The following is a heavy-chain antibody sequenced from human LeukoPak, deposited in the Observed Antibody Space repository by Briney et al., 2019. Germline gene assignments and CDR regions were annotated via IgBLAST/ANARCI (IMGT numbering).Heavy chain of an antibody. J-gene: IGHJ4*02. CDR2: INWNGGST. V-gene: IGHV3-20*04. CDR1: GFTFDDYG. Sequence: SGGSLRLSCAASGFTFDDYGMSWVRQAPGKGLEWVSGINWNGGSTGYADSVKGRFTISRDNAKNSLYLQMNSLRAEDTALYYYARDLAPFSMVRGVMGDYWGQGTLVTVSS. CDR3: ARDLAPFSMVRGVMGDY. D-gene: IGHD3-10*01.